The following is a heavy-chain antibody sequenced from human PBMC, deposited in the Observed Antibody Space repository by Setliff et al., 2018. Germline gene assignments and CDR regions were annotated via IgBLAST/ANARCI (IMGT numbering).Heavy chain of an antibody. CDR2: INPNSGGT. V-gene: IGHV1-2*04. J-gene: IGHJ4*02. D-gene: IGHD3-22*01. CDR3: ARDRDSSGYPCYFDY. Sequence: ASVKVSCKASGYTFTGYYMHWVRQAPGQGLEWMGWINPNSGGTNYAQKFQGWVTMTRDTSISTAYMELSRLRSDDTAVYYCARDRDSSGYPCYFDYWGQGTLVTV. CDR1: GYTFTGYY.